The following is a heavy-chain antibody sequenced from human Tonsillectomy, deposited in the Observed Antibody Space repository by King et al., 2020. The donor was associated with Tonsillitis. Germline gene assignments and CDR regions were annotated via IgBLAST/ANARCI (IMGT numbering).Heavy chain of an antibody. CDR3: TSDPHALDI. V-gene: IGHV3-48*01. CDR1: GFTFSSYS. Sequence: VQLVESGGALVQPGGSLTLSCAASGFTFSSYSMNWVRQAPARGLEWISYMSRIGTIYYADSVQGRFTISRDNAKSSLYLQRSSLRAEDPAVYYCTSDPHALDIWGQGTMLTVPS. J-gene: IGHJ3*02. CDR2: MSRIGTI.